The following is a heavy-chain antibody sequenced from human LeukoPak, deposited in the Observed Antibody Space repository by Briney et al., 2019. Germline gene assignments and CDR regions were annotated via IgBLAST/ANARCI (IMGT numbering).Heavy chain of an antibody. CDR1: GGSISSYY. D-gene: IGHD5-18*01. V-gene: IGHV4-4*07. J-gene: IGHJ3*02. CDR2: IYHSGST. CDR3: ARVRGYNYASDAFDI. Sequence: PSETLSLTCTVSGGSISSYYWSWIRQPAGKGLEWIGSIYHSGSTYYNPSLKSRVTISVDTSKNQFSLKLSSVTAADTALFYCARVRGYNYASDAFDIWGQGTMVTVSS.